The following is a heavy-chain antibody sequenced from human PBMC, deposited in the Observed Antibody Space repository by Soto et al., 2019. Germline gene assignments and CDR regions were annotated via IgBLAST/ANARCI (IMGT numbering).Heavy chain of an antibody. V-gene: IGHV4-4*07. D-gene: IGHD6-13*01. CDR2: IYPSGSA. CDR1: GGSISTYY. J-gene: IGHJ5*02. Sequence: PSETLSLTCTVSGGSISTYYWSWIRQSAGKGLEWIGRIYPSGSANYNPSLKGRVTMSLGTSKNQFSLKVSSVTAADTAVYYCARDRTAAGPSNWFDPWGQGTLVTVSS. CDR3: ARDRTAAGPSNWFDP.